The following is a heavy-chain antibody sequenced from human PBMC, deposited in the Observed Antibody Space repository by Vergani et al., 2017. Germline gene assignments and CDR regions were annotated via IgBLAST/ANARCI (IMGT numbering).Heavy chain of an antibody. Sequence: QVQLVQSGAEVKKPGASVKVSCKASGYTFTGHYMHWVRQAPGQGLEWMGWINPNSGDTNYAQKFQGRVTITRDTSISTAYMELSRLRSDDTAVYYCARDCTDSTVSGGVDYCVQGTLVTVSP. V-gene: IGHV1-2*02. D-gene: IGHD3-16*01. CDR1: GYTFTGHY. CDR3: ARDCTDSTVSGGVDY. J-gene: IGHJ4*02. CDR2: INPNSGDT.